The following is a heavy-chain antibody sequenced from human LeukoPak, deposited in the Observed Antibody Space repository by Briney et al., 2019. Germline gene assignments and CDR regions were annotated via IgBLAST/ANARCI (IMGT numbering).Heavy chain of an antibody. CDR1: GFTFSNYR. V-gene: IGHV3-7*04. Sequence: GGSLRLSCAASGFTFSNYRMNWVRQAPGRGLEWVANINQDGSEKIYVVSVKGRFTISRDNAKNSLYLQMDSLRAEDTAVYYCVRGITFAYWGQGTQATVSS. CDR2: INQDGSEK. D-gene: IGHD1-14*01. CDR3: VRGITFAY. J-gene: IGHJ4*02.